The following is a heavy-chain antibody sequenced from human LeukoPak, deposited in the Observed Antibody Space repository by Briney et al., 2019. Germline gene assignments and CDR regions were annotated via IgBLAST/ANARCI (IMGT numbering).Heavy chain of an antibody. CDR1: GYTFTGYY. V-gene: IGHV1-2*04. J-gene: IGHJ3*02. CDR2: INPNSSGT. D-gene: IGHD3-22*01. CDR3: ARDSYYYDSSGYENAFDI. Sequence: ASVKVSCKASGYTFTGYYMHWVRQAPGQGLEWMGWINPNSSGTNYAQKFQGWVTMTRDTSISTAYMELSRLRSDDTAVYYCARDSYYYDSSGYENAFDIWGQGTMVTVSS.